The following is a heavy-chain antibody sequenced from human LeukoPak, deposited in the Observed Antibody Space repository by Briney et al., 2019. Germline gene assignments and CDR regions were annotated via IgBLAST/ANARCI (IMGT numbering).Heavy chain of an antibody. CDR3: ARQNPSGSYGYYFDY. CDR2: IYYSGST. J-gene: IGHJ4*02. V-gene: IGHV4-59*08. CDR1: GGSIRSYY. D-gene: IGHD1-26*01. Sequence: SETLSLTCTVSGGSIRSYYWSWIRQPPGKGLEWIGYIYYSGSTNYNPSLKSRVTISVDTSKNQFSLKSSSVTAADTAVYYCARQNPSGSYGYYFDYWGQGTLVTVSS.